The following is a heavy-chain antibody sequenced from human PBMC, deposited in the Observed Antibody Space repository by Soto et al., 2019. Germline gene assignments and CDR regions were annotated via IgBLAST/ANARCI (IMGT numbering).Heavy chain of an antibody. V-gene: IGHV1-69*01. J-gene: IGHJ6*02. CDR3: ARGRGYSYGYEYYYYYGMDV. D-gene: IGHD5-18*01. Sequence: ASVKVSCKASVGTFSSYAISWVRQAPGQGLEWMGGIITIFGTANYAQKFQGRVTITADESTSTAYMELSSLRSEDTAVYYCARGRGYSYGYEYYYYYGMDVWGQGTTVTVS. CDR2: IITIFGTA. CDR1: VGTFSSYA.